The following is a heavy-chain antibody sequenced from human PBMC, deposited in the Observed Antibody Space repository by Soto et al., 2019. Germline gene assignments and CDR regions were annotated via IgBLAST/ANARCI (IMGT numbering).Heavy chain of an antibody. CDR1: GYSFTSYW. CDR2: IDPSDSYT. D-gene: IGHD5-12*01. Sequence: GESLKISCKGSGYSFTSYWISWVRQLPGKGLEWMGRIDPSDSYTNYSPSFQGRVTFSAAKSISTAYLQWGSLKASDTAMYYCERHGMATFLTSWGQGTLVTVSS. V-gene: IGHV5-10-1*01. CDR3: ERHGMATFLTS. J-gene: IGHJ5*02.